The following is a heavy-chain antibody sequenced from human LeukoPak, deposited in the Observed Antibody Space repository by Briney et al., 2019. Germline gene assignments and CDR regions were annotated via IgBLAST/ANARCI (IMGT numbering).Heavy chain of an antibody. CDR3: ARVYYYDSSGPFDY. CDR2: IYYSGST. Sequence: PSETLSLTCTVSGGSISSGDYYWSWIRQPPGKGLEWIGYIYYSGSTYYNPSLKGRVTISVDTSKNQFSLKLSSVTAADTAVYYCARVYYYDSSGPFDYWGQGTLVTVSS. D-gene: IGHD3-22*01. J-gene: IGHJ4*02. V-gene: IGHV4-30-4*01. CDR1: GGSISSGDYY.